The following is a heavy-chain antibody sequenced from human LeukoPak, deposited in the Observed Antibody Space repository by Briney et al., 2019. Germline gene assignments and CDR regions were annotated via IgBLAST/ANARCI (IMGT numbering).Heavy chain of an antibody. J-gene: IGHJ4*02. CDR2: FDPEDGGT. CDR1: GYTLIELS. Sequence: ASVKVSCKVSGYTLIELSIHWVRQAPGKGLEWMGGFDPEDGGTIYAQKFQGRVTMTEDTSTDTAYMELSSLKSEDTAVYYCATDREDYSGNYFVGYWGQGTLVTVSS. D-gene: IGHD1-26*01. CDR3: ATDREDYSGNYFVGY. V-gene: IGHV1-24*01.